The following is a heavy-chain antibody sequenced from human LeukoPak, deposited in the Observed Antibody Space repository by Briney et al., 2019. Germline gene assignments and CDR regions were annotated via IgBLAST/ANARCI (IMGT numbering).Heavy chain of an antibody. CDR1: GYTFTGYY. D-gene: IGHD3-10*01. CDR3: ARDPHPKGWFGDDY. V-gene: IGHV1-2*02. Sequence: ASVTVSCKASGYTFTGYYMHWVRQAPGQGLEWMGWINPNSGGTNYAQKFQGRVTMTRDTSISTAYMELSRLRSDDTAVYYCARDPHPKGWFGDDYWGQGTLVTVSS. CDR2: INPNSGGT. J-gene: IGHJ4*02.